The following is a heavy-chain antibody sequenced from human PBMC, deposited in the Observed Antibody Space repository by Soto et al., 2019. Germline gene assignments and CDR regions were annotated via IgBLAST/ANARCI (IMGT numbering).Heavy chain of an antibody. CDR1: GYTFTSYV. Sequence: ASVKVSCNASGYTFTSYVVSWVRQAPGQGLEWMGWISAYNGNTNYAQKLQGRVTMTTDTSTSTAYMELRSLRSDDTAVYYCARGTLVVPAAKICYYGMDVSGEGSKVTVSS. CDR3: ARGTLVVPAAKICYYGMDV. D-gene: IGHD2-2*01. CDR2: ISAYNGNT. J-gene: IGHJ6*04. V-gene: IGHV1-18*01.